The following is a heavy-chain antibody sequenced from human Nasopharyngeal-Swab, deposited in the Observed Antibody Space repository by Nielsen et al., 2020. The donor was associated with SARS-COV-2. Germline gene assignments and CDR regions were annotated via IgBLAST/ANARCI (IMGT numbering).Heavy chain of an antibody. CDR3: ARIQQQLPGIV. D-gene: IGHD6-13*01. Sequence: SETLSLTCPISGASVSNDRAAWSWILQSPSRGLEWLGSTLYRSKWNYDSATSLSGRLTVSPDTAKNQFSLHLNSVTPDDTAVYYCARIQQQLPGIVWGQGTMVIVSS. J-gene: IGHJ3*01. CDR1: GASVSNDRAA. V-gene: IGHV6-1*01. CDR2: TLYRSKWNY.